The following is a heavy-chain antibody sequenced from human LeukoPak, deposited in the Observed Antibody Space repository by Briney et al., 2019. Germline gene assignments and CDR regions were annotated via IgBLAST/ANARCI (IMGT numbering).Heavy chain of an antibody. D-gene: IGHD2-8*02. J-gene: IGHJ4*02. CDR3: STEDKYCTGANCGVF. Sequence: ASVKVSCKASGYTFTAYYIHWVRQAPGQGLEWMGFIIPDSGGTTYQQKFQGRVTMTRDTSISTFYMELSSLRPDDTAVYYCSTEDKYCTGANCGVFWGQGTLVTVSS. V-gene: IGHV1-2*02. CDR2: IIPDSGGT. CDR1: GYTFTAYY.